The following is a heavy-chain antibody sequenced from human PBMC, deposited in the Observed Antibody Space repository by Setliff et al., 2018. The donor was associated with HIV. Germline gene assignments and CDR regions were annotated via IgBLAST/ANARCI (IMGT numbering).Heavy chain of an antibody. CDR1: GGSINGGGYY. J-gene: IGHJ6*03. V-gene: IGHV4-31*01. CDR2: ISSSGRT. D-gene: IGHD2-21*02. Sequence: SETLSLTCTVSGGSINGGGYYWTWIRQHPGKALEWIGFISSSGRTHYSPSLTSPLTISIDTSKSQFSLSLRSVSAADTAVYFCARLVTVVTLNYMDVWGKGTTVTVSS. CDR3: ARLVTVVTLNYMDV.